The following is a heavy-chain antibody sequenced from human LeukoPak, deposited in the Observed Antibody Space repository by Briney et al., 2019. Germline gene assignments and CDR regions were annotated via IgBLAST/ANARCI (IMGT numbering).Heavy chain of an antibody. Sequence: GGSLRLSCAASGFTVSSNYMSWVRQAPGKGLEWVSVIYSGGSTYYADSVKGRFTISRDNSKNTLYLQMNSLGAEDTAVYYCARDAYYYGSGSYSVYWGQGTLVTVSS. D-gene: IGHD3-10*01. V-gene: IGHV3-66*01. J-gene: IGHJ4*02. CDR1: GFTVSSNY. CDR3: ARDAYYYGSGSYSVY. CDR2: IYSGGST.